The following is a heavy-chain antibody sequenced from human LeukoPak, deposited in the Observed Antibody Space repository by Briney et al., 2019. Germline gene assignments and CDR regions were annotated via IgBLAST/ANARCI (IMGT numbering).Heavy chain of an antibody. CDR2: IYSSGST. Sequence: PSETLSLTCTVSGGSISSRNYYWGWIRQTPGKGLEWIGSIYSSGSTYYNPSLKSPFTISVDTSKNQFSLKLSSVTAADTAVYYCARHWYQLLNLNWFDPWGQGSLVTVSS. D-gene: IGHD2-2*01. CDR1: GGSISSRNYY. CDR3: ARHWYQLLNLNWFDP. J-gene: IGHJ5*02. V-gene: IGHV4-39*01.